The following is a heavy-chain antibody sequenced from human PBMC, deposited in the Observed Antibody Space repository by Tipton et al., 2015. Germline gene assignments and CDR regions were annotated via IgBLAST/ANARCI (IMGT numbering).Heavy chain of an antibody. CDR1: GFSFDDYA. J-gene: IGHJ5*01. CDR2: ITRDGDTT. CDR3: AKDKGHGPGTHSNFGGLDS. V-gene: IGHV3-43D*03. D-gene: IGHD3-10*01. Sequence: SLRLSCAGSGFSFDDYAMRWVRQVPGKGLEWVSLITRDGDTTYYADSVKGRFTISRDNSKSSLYLQMNSLSAEDAALYFCAKDKGHGPGTHSNFGGLDSWGQGTLVTVSS.